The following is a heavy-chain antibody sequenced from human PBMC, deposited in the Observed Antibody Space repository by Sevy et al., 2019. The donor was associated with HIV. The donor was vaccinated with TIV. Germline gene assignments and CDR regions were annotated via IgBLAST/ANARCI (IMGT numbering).Heavy chain of an antibody. J-gene: IGHJ6*03. V-gene: IGHV4-59*11. CDR2: IYYSGST. CDR3: ARTQKSTSGYSYGPYYYYMDV. D-gene: IGHD5-18*01. CDR1: GGSINSHY. Sequence: SETLSLTCTVSGGSINSHYWSWIRQPPGKGLEWIGYIYYSGSTNYNPSLKSRVTISVDTSKNQFSLKLSSVTAADTAVYYCARTQKSTSGYSYGPYYYYMDVWGKGTTVTVSS.